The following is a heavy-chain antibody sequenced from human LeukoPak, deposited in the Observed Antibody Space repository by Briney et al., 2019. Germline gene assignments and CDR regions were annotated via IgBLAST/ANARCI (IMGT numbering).Heavy chain of an antibody. CDR1: GGSISSYY. CDR3: ARDRGYYYDSSRAFDI. D-gene: IGHD3-22*01. J-gene: IGHJ3*02. CDR2: IYYSGST. Sequence: PSETLSLTCTVSGGSISSYYWSWIRQPPGKGLEWIGYIYYSGSTNYNPSLKGRVTISVDTSKNQFSLKLSSVTAADTAVYYCARDRGYYYDSSRAFDIWGQGTMVTVSS. V-gene: IGHV4-59*01.